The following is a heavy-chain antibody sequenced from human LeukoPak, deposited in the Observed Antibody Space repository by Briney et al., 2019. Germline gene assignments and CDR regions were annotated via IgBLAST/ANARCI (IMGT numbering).Heavy chain of an antibody. V-gene: IGHV3-33*01. CDR2: IWFDGSKQ. J-gene: IGHJ6*02. D-gene: IGHD3-3*01. Sequence: GGSLRLSCAASGSAFNTYGVHWVRQPPGKGLEWVALIWFDGSKQYYADSVRGRFIISRDNSRNTVYLHMNSLGVEDTAVYYCTRDGRTYSDFWSNYYHAMDVWGQGTTVTVSS. CDR1: GSAFNTYG. CDR3: TRDGRTYSDFWSNYYHAMDV.